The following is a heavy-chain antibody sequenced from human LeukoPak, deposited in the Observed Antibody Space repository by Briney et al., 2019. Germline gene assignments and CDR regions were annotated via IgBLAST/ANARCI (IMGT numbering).Heavy chain of an antibody. CDR3: ARDIFGSGSSEYYYYYYGMDV. J-gene: IGHJ6*02. D-gene: IGHD3-10*01. CDR1: GLTFSSYS. CDR2: ISSSSSYI. Sequence: GGSLRLSCAASGLTFSSYSMNWVRQAPGKGLEWVSSISSSSSYIYYADSVKGRFTISRDNAKNSLYLQMNSLRAEDTAVYYCARDIFGSGSSEYYYYYYGMDVWGQGTTVTVSS. V-gene: IGHV3-21*01.